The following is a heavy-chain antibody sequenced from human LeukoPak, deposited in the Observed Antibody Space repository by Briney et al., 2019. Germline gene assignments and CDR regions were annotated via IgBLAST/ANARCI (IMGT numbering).Heavy chain of an antibody. J-gene: IGHJ5*02. V-gene: IGHV4-4*02. CDR1: GGYISSSNW. D-gene: IGHD3-10*01. Sequence: SETLSLTCAVSGGYISSSNWWSWVRQPPGKGLEWIGEIYHNGSTYYNPSLKSRVTISVDTSKNQFSLKLSSVTAADTAVYYCARARTMVRGDGWFDPWGQGTLVTVSS. CDR2: IYHNGST. CDR3: ARARTMVRGDGWFDP.